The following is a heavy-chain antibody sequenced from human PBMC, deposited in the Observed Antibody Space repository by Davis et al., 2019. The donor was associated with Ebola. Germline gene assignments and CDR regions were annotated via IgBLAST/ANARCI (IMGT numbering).Heavy chain of an antibody. CDR3: ASQEYSYGFSNPFNL. CDR1: GFAFSSYW. V-gene: IGHV3-74*01. CDR2: INTDGSTT. J-gene: IGHJ3*01. Sequence: HTGGSLRLSCAASGFAFSSYWMHWVRQAPGKGLVWVSRINTDGSTTTYADSVKGRFTISRDNAKNTLYLQMYSLRAEDTAVYYCASQEYSYGFSNPFNLWGQGTMVTVSS. D-gene: IGHD5-18*01.